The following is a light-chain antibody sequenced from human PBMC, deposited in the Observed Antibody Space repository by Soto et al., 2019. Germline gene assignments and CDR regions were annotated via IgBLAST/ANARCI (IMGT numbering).Light chain of an antibody. CDR2: DAF. J-gene: IGKJ3*01. CDR1: QSISRS. Sequence: DIQMTQSPSTLSASVGDRVTITCRASQSISRSLAWYQQKPGKAPSLLIYDAFSLEGGVPSRFSGSGFGTEFTLTITNLRPADFATYYCQQYSDFLISFGPGTRVDFK. CDR3: QQYSDFLIS. V-gene: IGKV1-5*01.